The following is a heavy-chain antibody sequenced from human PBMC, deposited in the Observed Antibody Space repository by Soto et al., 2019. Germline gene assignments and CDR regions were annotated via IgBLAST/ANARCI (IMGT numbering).Heavy chain of an antibody. Sequence: WASVKVSCKASGGTFSSYAISWVRQAPGQGLEWMGGIIPIFGTANYAQKFQGRVTITADESTSTAYMELSSLRSEDTAVYYCARANSGSSQAYYYYGMDVWGQGTTVTVSS. CDR2: IIPIFGTA. CDR3: ARANSGSSQAYYYYGMDV. D-gene: IGHD1-26*01. J-gene: IGHJ6*02. V-gene: IGHV1-69*13. CDR1: GGTFSSYA.